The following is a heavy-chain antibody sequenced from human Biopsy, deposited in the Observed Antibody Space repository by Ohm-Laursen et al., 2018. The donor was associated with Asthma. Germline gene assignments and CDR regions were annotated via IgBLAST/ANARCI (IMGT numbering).Heavy chain of an antibody. CDR3: SREEPTSGWYQGSILR. J-gene: IGHJ4*02. Sequence: SSLRLSCAASGFTFNSYGMHWVRQAPGKGLEWVAVISYDGRNKYYGDSVKGRFTISRDNSKNTLYLQMNSLRAEDTAVYYCSREEPTSGWYQGSILRWGQGTLVTVSS. V-gene: IGHV3-30*03. CDR1: GFTFNSYG. CDR2: ISYDGRNK. D-gene: IGHD6-19*01.